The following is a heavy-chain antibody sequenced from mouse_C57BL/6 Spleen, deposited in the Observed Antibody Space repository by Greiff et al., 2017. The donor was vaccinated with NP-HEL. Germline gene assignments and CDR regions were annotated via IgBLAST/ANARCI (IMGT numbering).Heavy chain of an antibody. CDR1: GFNIKDYY. D-gene: IGHD2-4*01. V-gene: IGHV14-2*01. Sequence: VQLQQSGAELVKPGASVKLSCTASGFNIKDYYMHWVKQRTEQGLEWIGRIDPEDGDTKYAPKFQGKATITADTSSNTAYLQLSRLTSEDTAVYCGARGRVIYYDYDVFAYWGQATPVTVAA. CDR2: IDPEDGDT. CDR3: ARGRVIYYDYDVFAY. J-gene: IGHJ3*01.